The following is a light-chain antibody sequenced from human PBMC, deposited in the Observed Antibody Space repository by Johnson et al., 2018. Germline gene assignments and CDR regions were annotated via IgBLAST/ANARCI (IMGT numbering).Light chain of an antibody. V-gene: IGLV1-51*01. Sequence: QSVLTQPPSVSAAPGQKVTISCSGSSSNIGNNYVSWYQQLPGTAPKLLIYDNNKRPSGIPDRFSGSKSGKSATLGITGLQTGAEADYYCGTWDSSLSAGNVFGTGTNVTVL. J-gene: IGLJ1*01. CDR1: SSNIGNNY. CDR3: GTWDSSLSAGNV. CDR2: DNN.